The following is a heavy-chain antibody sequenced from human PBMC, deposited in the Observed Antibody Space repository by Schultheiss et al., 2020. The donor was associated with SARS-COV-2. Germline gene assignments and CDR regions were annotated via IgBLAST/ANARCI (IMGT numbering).Heavy chain of an antibody. CDR1: GVTFSSYA. D-gene: IGHD4-17*01. V-gene: IGHV3-33*01. J-gene: IGHJ6*02. CDR2: MWYDGINQ. CDR3: ARVRYGGNYYYYGMDV. Sequence: GGSLRLSCAASGVTFSSYAMHWVRQAPGKGLEWVAVMWYDGINQYYADSVKGRFTISRDNSQNTLYLQMNSLRAEDTAIYYCARVRYGGNYYYYGMDVWGQGTTVTVSS.